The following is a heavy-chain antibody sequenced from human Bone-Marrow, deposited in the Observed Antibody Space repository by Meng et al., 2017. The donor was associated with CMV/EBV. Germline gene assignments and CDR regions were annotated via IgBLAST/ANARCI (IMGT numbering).Heavy chain of an antibody. CDR2: IYSGGSST. J-gene: IGHJ4*02. CDR1: GFTFSNAW. D-gene: IGHD1-26*01. CDR3: ARDYPLTSGSLV. V-gene: IGHV3-23*03. Sequence: GESLKISCAASGFTFSNAWMSWVRQAPGKGLEWVSVIYSGGSSTYYADSVKGRFTISRDNSKNTLYLQMNSLRAEDTAVYYCARDYPLTSGSLVWGQGTLVTVSS.